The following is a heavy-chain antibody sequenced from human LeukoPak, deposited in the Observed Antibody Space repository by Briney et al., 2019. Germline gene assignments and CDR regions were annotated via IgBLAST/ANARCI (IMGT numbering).Heavy chain of an antibody. J-gene: IGHJ4*02. Sequence: PSETLSLTCTVSGGSISSYYWSWIRQPPGKGLEWIGYIYYSGSTNYNPSLKSRVTISVDTSKNQFYLKLSSVTTADTAVYYCARAGSGYDPFDYWGQGTLVTVSS. CDR2: IYYSGST. V-gene: IGHV4-59*01. CDR1: GGSISSYY. D-gene: IGHD2-2*01. CDR3: ARAGSGYDPFDY.